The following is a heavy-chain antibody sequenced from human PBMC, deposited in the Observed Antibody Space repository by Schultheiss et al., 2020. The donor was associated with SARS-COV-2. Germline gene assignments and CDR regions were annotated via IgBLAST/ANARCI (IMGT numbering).Heavy chain of an antibody. Sequence: GGSLRLSCAASGFTFSNAWMSWVRQAPGKGLEWVSGVSWNGSRTHYADSVKGRFIISRDNSKNTLYLQMSSLRAEDTAVYYCAKDTDDLADYLDAFHIWGQGTMVTVSS. D-gene: IGHD4/OR15-4a*01. CDR2: VSWNGSRT. J-gene: IGHJ3*02. CDR3: AKDTDDLADYLDAFHI. CDR1: GFTFSNAW. V-gene: IGHV3-19*01.